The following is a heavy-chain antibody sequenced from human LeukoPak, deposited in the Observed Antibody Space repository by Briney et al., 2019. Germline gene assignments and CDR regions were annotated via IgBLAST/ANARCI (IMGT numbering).Heavy chain of an antibody. CDR2: ISSDGSSK. Sequence: GGSLRLSCAASGFTFSSYGMHWVRQAPGKGLDWVALISSDGSSKYYADSVKGRFTISRDNSKDTLYLQMNSLRAEDTAVYYCSRSRPKFKDFDYWGQGTLVTVSS. CDR3: SRSRPKFKDFDY. CDR1: GFTFSSYG. V-gene: IGHV3-30*03. J-gene: IGHJ4*02.